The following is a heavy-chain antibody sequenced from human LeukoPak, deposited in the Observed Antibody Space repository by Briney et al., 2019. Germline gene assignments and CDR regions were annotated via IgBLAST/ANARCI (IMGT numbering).Heavy chain of an antibody. J-gene: IGHJ4*02. CDR3: AKDQSSFCSRSSCYALHY. Sequence: PGGSLRLSCAASRFTFSSYGMHWVRQAPGKGLEWVAFIPYDGSSADYADSVKGRFTISRGNSKNTLYLQINSLRAEDTAVYYCAKDQSSFCSRSSCYALHYWGQGTLVTVSS. CDR2: IPYDGSSA. D-gene: IGHD2-2*01. V-gene: IGHV3-30*02. CDR1: RFTFSSYG.